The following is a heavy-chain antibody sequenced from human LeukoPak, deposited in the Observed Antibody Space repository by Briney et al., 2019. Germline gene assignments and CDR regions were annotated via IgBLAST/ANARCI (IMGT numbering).Heavy chain of an antibody. V-gene: IGHV3-23*01. D-gene: IGHD6-19*01. CDR3: GKRPGGLYSSAWFFVY. CDR2: ISDSGGST. Sequence: GGSLRLSCAASGFTISSYAMSWVRQAPGKGLEWVSGISDSGGSTYYGDSVKGRFTISRATSKNTLYLQRNSLRAEDTAVFYLGKRPGGLYSSAWFFVYWGQGTLVTVSA. J-gene: IGHJ4*02. CDR1: GFTISSYA.